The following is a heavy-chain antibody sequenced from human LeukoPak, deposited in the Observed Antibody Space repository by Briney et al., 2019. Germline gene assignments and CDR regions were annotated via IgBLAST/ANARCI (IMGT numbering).Heavy chain of an antibody. V-gene: IGHV3-30-3*01. D-gene: IGHD3-3*01. CDR3: ARDGQYYDFWSGYSDY. CDR1: GFTFSSYA. Sequence: GRSLRLSCAASGFTFSSYAMHWVRQALGKGLEWVAVISYDGSNKYYADSVKGRFTISRDNSKNTLYLQMNSLRAEDTAVYYCARDGQYYDFWSGYSDYWGQGTLVTVSS. CDR2: ISYDGSNK. J-gene: IGHJ4*02.